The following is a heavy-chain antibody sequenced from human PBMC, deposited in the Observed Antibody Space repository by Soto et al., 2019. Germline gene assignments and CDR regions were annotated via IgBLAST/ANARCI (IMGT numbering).Heavy chain of an antibody. D-gene: IGHD3-22*01. CDR3: ASPLTYYYDSSGYYSFDY. V-gene: IGHV1-18*01. J-gene: IGHJ4*02. Sequence: ASVKVSCKASGYTFTSYGISWVRQAPGQGLEWMGWISAYNGNTNYAQKLQGRVTITTDASTSTAYMELSSLRSEDTAVYYCASPLTYYYDSSGYYSFDYWGQGTLVTVSS. CDR1: GYTFTSYG. CDR2: ISAYNGNT.